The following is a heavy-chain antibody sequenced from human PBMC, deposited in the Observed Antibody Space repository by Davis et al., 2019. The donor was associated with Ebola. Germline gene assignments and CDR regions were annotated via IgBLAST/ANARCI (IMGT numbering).Heavy chain of an antibody. D-gene: IGHD3-16*01. CDR2: INWNGGST. Sequence: GESLKISCAASGFTFDDYGMTWVRQAPGKGLEWVSGINWNGGSTGYADSVKGRFTISRDNAKNSLYLQMNSLRAEDTALYYCVRGASDGDYWGQGTLVTVSS. J-gene: IGHJ4*02. CDR1: GFTFDDYG. V-gene: IGHV3-20*04. CDR3: VRGASDGDY.